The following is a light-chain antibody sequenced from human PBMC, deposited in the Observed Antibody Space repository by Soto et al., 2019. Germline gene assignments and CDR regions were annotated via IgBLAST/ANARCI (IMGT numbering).Light chain of an antibody. Sequence: QSALTQPASVSGSPGQSITISCTGTSRNVGGYNYVSWYQQHPGKAPKLMIYELTNRPSGISNRFSGSKSGTTASLTISGLQAEDEADYYCSSYTSSSTVPWVFGTGTKVTVL. CDR1: SRNVGGYNY. J-gene: IGLJ1*01. CDR3: SSYTSSSTVPWV. CDR2: ELT. V-gene: IGLV2-14*01.